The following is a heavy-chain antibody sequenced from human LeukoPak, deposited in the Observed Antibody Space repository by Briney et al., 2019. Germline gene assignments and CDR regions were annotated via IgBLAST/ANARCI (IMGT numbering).Heavy chain of an antibody. V-gene: IGHV3-21*01. CDR3: ARGAIYGSSGYRWFDP. D-gene: IGHD3-22*01. CDR2: ISSSSSYL. Sequence: GGSLRLSCAASGFDFSIYTMNWVRQAPGKGLEWVSSISSSSSYLYYADSVKGRFTISRDNAKNSLYLQMNSLRAEDTAVYYCARGAIYGSSGYRWFDPWGQGALATVSS. CDR1: GFDFSIYT. J-gene: IGHJ5*02.